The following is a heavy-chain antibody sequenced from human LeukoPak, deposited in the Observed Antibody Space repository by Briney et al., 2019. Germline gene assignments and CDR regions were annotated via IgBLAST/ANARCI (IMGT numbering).Heavy chain of an antibody. V-gene: IGHV3-23*01. CDR2: ISSSGGST. Sequence: GGSLRLSCAASGFTFSSSAMSWVRQVPGKGLEWVSGISSSGGSTNYADSVRGRFTISRDNSKNTLYVQMNSLRDEDTALYYCAKVSGSGGTKYQPFDYWGQGTLVTVSS. CDR3: AKVSGSGGTKYQPFDY. D-gene: IGHD2-15*01. CDR1: GFTFSSSA. J-gene: IGHJ4*02.